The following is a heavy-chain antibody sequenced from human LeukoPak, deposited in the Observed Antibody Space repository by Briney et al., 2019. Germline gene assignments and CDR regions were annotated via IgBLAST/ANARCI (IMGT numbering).Heavy chain of an antibody. Sequence: PGGSLRLSCAASGFTSTGYAMTWVRQAPGKGLEWVSTTTGSGGSSYYADSVMGRFTISRDNSKNTLLLQMNGLRAEDTAVYYCAKGVVVVAASYYYMDVWGKGTTVTVSS. V-gene: IGHV3-23*01. CDR1: GFTSTGYA. J-gene: IGHJ6*03. CDR3: AKGVVVVAASYYYMDV. CDR2: TTGSGGSS. D-gene: IGHD2-15*01.